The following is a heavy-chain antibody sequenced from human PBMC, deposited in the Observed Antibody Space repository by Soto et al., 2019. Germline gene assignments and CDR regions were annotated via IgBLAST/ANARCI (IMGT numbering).Heavy chain of an antibody. CDR2: VSDDESSK. J-gene: IGHJ4*02. V-gene: IGHV3-30*18. D-gene: IGHD3-22*01. Sequence: GGSLRLSCAASGFSFGTSGMHWVRQAPGKGLTWVSVVSDDESSKYYADSVKGRFTISRDNSKNTLYLQMNSLRAEDTAVYYCAKVFHDYYDSSGYYLLFDYWGQGTLVTVSS. CDR1: GFSFGTSG. CDR3: AKVFHDYYDSSGYYLLFDY.